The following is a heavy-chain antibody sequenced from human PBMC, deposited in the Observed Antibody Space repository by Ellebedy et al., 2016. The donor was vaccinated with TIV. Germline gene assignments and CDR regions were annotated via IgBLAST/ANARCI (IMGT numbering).Heavy chain of an antibody. Sequence: ASVKVSXKASGYTFIDYGIHWVRQAPGQGLDWVGRIHPNSGDTYYAQKFQGRVTMTRDTSISTVYMELSSPTSDDTAVYYCARDFYGSYEYWGQGTLVTVSS. CDR1: GYTFIDYG. CDR3: ARDFYGSYEY. D-gene: IGHD1-26*01. J-gene: IGHJ4*02. CDR2: IHPNSGDT. V-gene: IGHV1-2*02.